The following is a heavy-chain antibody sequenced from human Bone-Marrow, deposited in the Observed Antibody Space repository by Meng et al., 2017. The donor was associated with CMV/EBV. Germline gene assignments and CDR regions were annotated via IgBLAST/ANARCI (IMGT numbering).Heavy chain of an antibody. CDR1: GFTFSSYG. J-gene: IGHJ4*02. Sequence: GESLKISCAASGFTFSSYGMHWVRQAPGKGLEWVAFIRYDGSNKYYADSVKGRFTISRDNSKNTLYLQMNSLRTEDTAVFYCARDGGSRWYDFFMDYWGQGTLVTVSS. CDR2: IRYDGSNK. D-gene: IGHD6-13*01. CDR3: ARDGGSRWYDFFMDY. V-gene: IGHV3-30*02.